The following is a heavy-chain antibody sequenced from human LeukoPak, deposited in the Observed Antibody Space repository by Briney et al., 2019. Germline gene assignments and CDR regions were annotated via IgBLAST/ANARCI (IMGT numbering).Heavy chain of an antibody. CDR1: GYSISSGYY. Sequence: PSETLSLTCAVSGYSISSGYYWGWIRQPPGKGLEWIGSIYHSGSTYSNPSLKSRATISVDTSKNQFSVKLSSVTAADTAVYYCARHAVLWFGEPIDYWGQGTLVTVSS. J-gene: IGHJ4*02. V-gene: IGHV4-38-2*01. CDR3: ARHAVLWFGEPIDY. CDR2: IYHSGST. D-gene: IGHD3-10*01.